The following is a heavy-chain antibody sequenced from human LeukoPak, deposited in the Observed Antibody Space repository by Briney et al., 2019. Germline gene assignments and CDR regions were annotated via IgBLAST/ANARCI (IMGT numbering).Heavy chain of an antibody. Sequence: SETLSLTCAVYGGSFSGYYWNWIRQPPGKGLEWIGEINHSGSTNYNPSLKSRVTISVDTSKNQFSLKLSSVTAADTAVYYCARRYYGSGSYSLDPWGQGTLVTVSS. V-gene: IGHV4-34*01. J-gene: IGHJ5*02. CDR2: INHSGST. D-gene: IGHD3-10*01. CDR3: ARRYYGSGSYSLDP. CDR1: GGSFSGYY.